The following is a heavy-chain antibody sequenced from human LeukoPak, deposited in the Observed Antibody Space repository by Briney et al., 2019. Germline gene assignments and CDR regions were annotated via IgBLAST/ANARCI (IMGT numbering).Heavy chain of an antibody. D-gene: IGHD3-22*01. Sequence: ASVKVSCKASGYTFTGYYMHWVLQAPGHGLEWMGWINPNSRGTKYAQKFQGRVTMTRDTSISTAYMELSRLRSDDTAVYYCARVGHYYDSSGYYLYDAFDIWGQGTMVIVSS. CDR3: ARVGHYYDSSGYYLYDAFDI. J-gene: IGHJ3*02. V-gene: IGHV1-2*02. CDR1: GYTFTGYY. CDR2: INPNSRGT.